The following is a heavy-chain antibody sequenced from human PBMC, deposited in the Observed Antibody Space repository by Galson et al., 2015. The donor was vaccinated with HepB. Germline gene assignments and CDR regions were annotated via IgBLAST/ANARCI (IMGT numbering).Heavy chain of an antibody. J-gene: IGHJ4*02. Sequence: SLRLSCAASGFTFSSYWMSWVRQAPGKGLEWVANIQQDGSVKYYVDSVKGRFTISSDNAKNSLYLQMNSLRAEDTAVYYCARGDWEVPPLFDYWGQGTLGTVSS. CDR3: ARGDWEVPPLFDY. D-gene: IGHD3/OR15-3a*01. CDR1: GFTFSSYW. V-gene: IGHV3-7*03. CDR2: IQQDGSVK.